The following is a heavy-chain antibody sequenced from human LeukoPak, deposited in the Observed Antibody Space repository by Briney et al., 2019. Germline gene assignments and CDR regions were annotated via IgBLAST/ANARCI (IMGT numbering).Heavy chain of an antibody. D-gene: IGHD3-3*01. V-gene: IGHV3-30*18. Sequence: GGSLRLPCAASGFTFSSYGMHWVRQAPGKGLEWVAVISYDGSNKHYADSVKGRFTISRDNSKNTLYLQMNSLRAEDTAVYYCAKGFAGMDVWGQGTTVTVSS. CDR1: GFTFSSYG. J-gene: IGHJ6*02. CDR3: AKGFAGMDV. CDR2: ISYDGSNK.